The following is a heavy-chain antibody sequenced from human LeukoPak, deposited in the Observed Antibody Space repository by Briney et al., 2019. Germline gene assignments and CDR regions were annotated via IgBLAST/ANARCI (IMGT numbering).Heavy chain of an antibody. V-gene: IGHV3-21*01. CDR3: ARESGYIVVVPAAPNWFDP. J-gene: IGHJ5*02. Sequence: GGSLRLSCAASGFTFSSYSMNWVRQAPGKGLEWLSSISSSSSYIYYADSVKGRFTISRDNAKNSLYLQMNSLRAEDTAVYYCARESGYIVVVPAAPNWFDPWGQGTLVTVSS. CDR1: GFTFSSYS. D-gene: IGHD2-2*01. CDR2: ISSSSSYI.